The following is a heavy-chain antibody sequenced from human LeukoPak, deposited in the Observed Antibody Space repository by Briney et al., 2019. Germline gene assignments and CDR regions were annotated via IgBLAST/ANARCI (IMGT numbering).Heavy chain of an antibody. Sequence: GGSLRLSCAASEFIFNRSWMNWVRQAPGKGLEWVANMEPSGSHKLYVDSVKGRFTISKDNPGTSLYLDMYGLRAEDTAIYYCAIWTSGNYWGQGTIVTVSS. D-gene: IGHD1-1*01. V-gene: IGHV3-7*01. CDR2: MEPSGSHK. CDR3: AIWTSGNY. CDR1: EFIFNRSW. J-gene: IGHJ4*02.